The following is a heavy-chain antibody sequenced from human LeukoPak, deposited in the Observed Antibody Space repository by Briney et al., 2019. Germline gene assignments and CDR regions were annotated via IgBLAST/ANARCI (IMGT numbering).Heavy chain of an antibody. CDR2: INHSGST. V-gene: IGHV4-34*01. J-gene: IGHJ3*02. Sequence: KPSETLSLTCAVYGGSFSGYYWSWIPQPPGKGLEWIGEINHSGSTNYNPSLKSRVTISVDTSKNQFSLNLRSVTAADTAVYYCARRGSMGGSFVGAFDIWGQGTMVTVSS. CDR3: ARRGSMGGSFVGAFDI. D-gene: IGHD1-26*01. CDR1: GGSFSGYY.